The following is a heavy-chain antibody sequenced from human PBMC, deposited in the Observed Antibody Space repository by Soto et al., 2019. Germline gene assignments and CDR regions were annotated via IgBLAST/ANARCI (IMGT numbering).Heavy chain of an antibody. CDR3: ANGTGRGYSGYDSTDY. V-gene: IGHV3-9*01. CDR1: GFTFDDYA. J-gene: IGHJ4*02. Sequence: EVQLVESGGGLVQPGRSLRLSCAASGFTFDDYAMHWVRQAPGKGLEWVSGISWNSGSIGYADSVKGRFTISRDDAKNALYLRMDGLRAEDTASYYCANGTGRGYSGYDSTDYWGQGTLVTVSS. D-gene: IGHD5-12*01. CDR2: ISWNSGSI.